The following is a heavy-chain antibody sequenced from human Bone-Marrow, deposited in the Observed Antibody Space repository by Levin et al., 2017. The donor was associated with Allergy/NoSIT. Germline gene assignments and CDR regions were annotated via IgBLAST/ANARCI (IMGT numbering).Heavy chain of an antibody. CDR3: AREGMCSDPSCYFPNWYFDL. V-gene: IGHV4-31*03. Sequence: PSETLSLTCTVSDASISSGSSYWTWIRQLPGTGLEWIGYIYYSGITFYNPSLKSRLTFSVDTSKNQFSLKLNSVTAADTAVYYCAREGMCSDPSCYFPNWYFDLWGRGTLVTVSS. CDR1: DASISSGSSY. CDR2: IYYSGIT. D-gene: IGHD2-15*01. J-gene: IGHJ2*01.